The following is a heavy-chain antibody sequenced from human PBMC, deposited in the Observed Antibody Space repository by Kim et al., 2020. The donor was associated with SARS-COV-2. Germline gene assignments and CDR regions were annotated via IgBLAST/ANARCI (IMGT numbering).Heavy chain of an antibody. J-gene: IGHJ4*02. CDR1: GGSISSSSYY. Sequence: SETLSLTCTVSGGSISSSSYYWGWIRQPPGKGLEWIGSIYYSGSTYYNPSLKSRVTISVDTSKNQFSLKLSSVTAADTAVYYCAMTAPRQYDILTDYFDYWGQGTLVTVSS. D-gene: IGHD3-9*01. CDR3: AMTAPRQYDILTDYFDY. V-gene: IGHV4-39*01. CDR2: IYYSGST.